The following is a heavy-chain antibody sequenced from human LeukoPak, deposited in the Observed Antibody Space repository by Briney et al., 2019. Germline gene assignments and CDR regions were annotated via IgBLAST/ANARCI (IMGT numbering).Heavy chain of an antibody. V-gene: IGHV3-23*01. CDR3: AKDDGLIMFSS. CDR2: TTGSGGST. J-gene: IGHJ5*02. D-gene: IGHD3-16*01. Sequence: PGGSLRLSCAASGFSFSNYGMNWVRQAPGKGLEWVSGTTGSGGSTYYAGSVKGRFTISRDNSKNTLYLQVNSLRAEDTAVYYCAKDDGLIMFSSWGQGTLVTVSS. CDR1: GFSFSNYG.